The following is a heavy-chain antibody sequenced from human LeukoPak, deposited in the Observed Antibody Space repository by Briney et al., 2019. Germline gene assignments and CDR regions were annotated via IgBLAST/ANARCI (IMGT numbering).Heavy chain of an antibody. J-gene: IGHJ4*02. D-gene: IGHD3-9*01. CDR3: ARDDNLTGYRPLDC. V-gene: IGHV4-4*07. CDR1: GGSISGYY. CDR2: IYTSGSA. Sequence: SETLSLTCTVSGGSISGYYWSWIRQPAGKGLEWIGRIYTSGSANYNPSLKSRVTMSVDTSKNQFSLKLSSVTDADTAVYYCARDDNLTGYRPLDCWGQGTLVTVSS.